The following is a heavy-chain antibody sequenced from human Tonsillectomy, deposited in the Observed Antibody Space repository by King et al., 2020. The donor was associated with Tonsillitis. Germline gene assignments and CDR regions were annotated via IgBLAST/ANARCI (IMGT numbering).Heavy chain of an antibody. CDR2: IRTKLNNHAT. Sequence: VQLVESGGGLVQPGGSLKLSCAASGFTFSNSRIHWVRQASGKGLVWVGRIRTKLNNHATTYSASVKGRFTISRDDSKNTAYLQMNSLKTEDTALYYCTTLRYWDSNGCFDYWGRGTLVTVSS. J-gene: IGHJ4*02. CDR1: GFTFSNSR. V-gene: IGHV3-73*02. D-gene: IGHD3-22*01. CDR3: TTLRYWDSNGCFDY.